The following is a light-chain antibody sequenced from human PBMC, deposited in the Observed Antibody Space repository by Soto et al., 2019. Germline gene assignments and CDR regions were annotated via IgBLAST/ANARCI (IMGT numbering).Light chain of an antibody. Sequence: DIQMTQSPSSVSASVGDRVTISCRASQGISSWLAGYQQKPGKATKLLIYAASSLQSGVPARFSGSGSGTEFTLTISSLQPEDCAPYYGQQANSFPHTFGQGTKLEIK. J-gene: IGKJ2*01. CDR3: QQANSFPHT. V-gene: IGKV1-12*01. CDR2: AAS. CDR1: QGISSW.